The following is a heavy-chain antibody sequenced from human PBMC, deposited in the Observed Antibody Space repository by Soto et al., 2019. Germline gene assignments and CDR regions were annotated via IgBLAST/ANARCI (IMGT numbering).Heavy chain of an antibody. V-gene: IGHV4-31*03. CDR2: IYYSGST. Sequence: LSLTCTVSGGSISSGGYYWSWIRQHPGKGLEWIGYIYYSGSTYYNPSLKSRVTISVDTSKNQFSLKLSSVTAADTAVYYCARDSLNGLDYWGQGTLVTVSS. CDR3: ARDSLNGLDY. CDR1: GGSISSGGYY. J-gene: IGHJ4*02.